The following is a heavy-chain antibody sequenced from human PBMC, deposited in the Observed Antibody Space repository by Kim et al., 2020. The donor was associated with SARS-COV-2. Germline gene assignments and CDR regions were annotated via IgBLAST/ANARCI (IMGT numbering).Heavy chain of an antibody. CDR3: ARGMETASDAFDI. V-gene: IGHV3-53*05. D-gene: IGHD2-21*02. Sequence: DYADSVKGRFTISRDSSENTLYLQMNSLTPEDTAIYYCARGMETASDAFDIWGQGTMVTVFS. J-gene: IGHJ3*02.